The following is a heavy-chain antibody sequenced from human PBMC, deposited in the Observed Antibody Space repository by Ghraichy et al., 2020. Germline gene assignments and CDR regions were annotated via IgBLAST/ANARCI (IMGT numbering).Heavy chain of an antibody. Sequence: GESLNISCAASGFNFIDYAMTWVRQAPGKGLEWVSTISGDTVYTYYADSVKGRFTISRDNSKNTLYLEMNSLRAEDTAVYHCAKGTIRNNDFLTGSYYWGQGTLVTVSS. CDR1: GFNFIDYA. D-gene: IGHD3-9*01. CDR3: AKGTIRNNDFLTGSYY. CDR2: ISGDTVYT. V-gene: IGHV3-23*01. J-gene: IGHJ4*02.